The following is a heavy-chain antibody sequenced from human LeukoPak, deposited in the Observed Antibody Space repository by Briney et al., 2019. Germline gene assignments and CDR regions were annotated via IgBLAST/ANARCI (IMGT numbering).Heavy chain of an antibody. J-gene: IGHJ4*02. CDR3: ARAREPLLSTYYFDY. V-gene: IGHV4-38-2*02. Sequence: SETLSLTCTVSGYSISSGYYWGWIRPPPGKGLEWIGRIYQSGSTYYNPSLKSRVTISVDTSKNQFSLKLSSVTAADTAVYYCARAREPLLSTYYFDYWGQGTLVTVSS. CDR1: GYSISSGYY. CDR2: IYQSGST. D-gene: IGHD1-26*01.